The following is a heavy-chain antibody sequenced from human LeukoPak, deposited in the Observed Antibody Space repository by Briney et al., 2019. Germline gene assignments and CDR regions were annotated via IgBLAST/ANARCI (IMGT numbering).Heavy chain of an antibody. J-gene: IGHJ3*02. CDR1: GYTFTGYY. CDR2: INPNSGGT. D-gene: IGHD1-26*01. Sequence: ASVKVSCKASGYTFTGYYMHWVRQAPGQGLEWMGWINPNSGGTNYAQKFQGRVTMTRDTSISTAYMELSRLRSDDAAVYYCAREAGLDVEPNAFDIWGQGTMVTVSS. V-gene: IGHV1-2*02. CDR3: AREAGLDVEPNAFDI.